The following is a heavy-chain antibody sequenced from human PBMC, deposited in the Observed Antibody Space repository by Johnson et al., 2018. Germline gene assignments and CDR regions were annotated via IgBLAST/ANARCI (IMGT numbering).Heavy chain of an antibody. D-gene: IGHD1-1*01. Sequence: EVQLVESGGGLVQPGGSLRLCCAASGFTFSSYWMHWVRQTPGKGLVWVSRINGDEITKNYADSVKGRFTISSDNAKNPLYLQMDSLRGEDTAVYFFATDRRLERRVGIYYHYGLDVWGQGTTVTVSS. CDR2: INGDEITK. CDR1: GFTFSSYW. CDR3: ATDRRLERRVGIYYHYGLDV. J-gene: IGHJ6*02. V-gene: IGHV3-74*02.